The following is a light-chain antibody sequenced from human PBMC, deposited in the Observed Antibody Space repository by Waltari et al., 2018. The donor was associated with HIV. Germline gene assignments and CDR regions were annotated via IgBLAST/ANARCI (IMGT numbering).Light chain of an antibody. V-gene: IGKV1-39*01. Sequence: DIQMTQSPSSLSASVGDRVTITCRASQSISTYLNWYQQKPGKAPKLLIYAASTLQSGVPSRFSGSGSGTDFTLTIISLQPEDFATYYCQQSYSIPYTFGQGTKLETK. J-gene: IGKJ2*01. CDR1: QSISTY. CDR2: AAS. CDR3: QQSYSIPYT.